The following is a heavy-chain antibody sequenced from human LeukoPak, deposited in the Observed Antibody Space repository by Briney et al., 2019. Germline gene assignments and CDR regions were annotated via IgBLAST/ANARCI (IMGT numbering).Heavy chain of an antibody. D-gene: IGHD6-19*01. J-gene: IGHJ3*02. Sequence: GASVKVSCKASGYTFTDYYIHWMRQAPGQGLEWMGWIKPNNGDAHYAQKFQGRVTMTRDTSISTAYMELSGLRSDDTAIYYCAKELGGWYPISRDAFNIWGQGTMVTVSS. V-gene: IGHV1-2*02. CDR3: AKELGGWYPISRDAFNI. CDR2: IKPNNGDA. CDR1: GYTFTDYY.